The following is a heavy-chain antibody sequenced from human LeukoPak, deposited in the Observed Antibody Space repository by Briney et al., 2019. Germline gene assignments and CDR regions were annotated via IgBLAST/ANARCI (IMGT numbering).Heavy chain of an antibody. Sequence: GGPLRLSCAASGFTFSGYEMNWVPEAPGKGREWVSSISSSSTYIYYADSLEGRFTIYSENLRNSLYLQTNSLRAEDTAVYYCAGDYEGNLAFDIWGQGTMVTVSS. CDR1: GFTFSGYE. CDR3: AGDYEGNLAFDI. CDR2: ISSSSTYI. D-gene: IGHD4-23*01. J-gene: IGHJ3*02. V-gene: IGHV3-21*01.